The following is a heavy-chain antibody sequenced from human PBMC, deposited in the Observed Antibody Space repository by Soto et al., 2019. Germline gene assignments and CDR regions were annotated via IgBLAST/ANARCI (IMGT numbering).Heavy chain of an antibody. D-gene: IGHD6-6*01. CDR2: INAGNGNT. V-gene: IGHV1-3*01. CDR1: GYTFTSYA. J-gene: IGHJ4*02. Sequence: ASVKVSCKASGYTFTSYAMHWVRQAPGQRLEWMGWINAGNGNTKYSQKFQGRVTITRDTSASTAYMELSSLRSEDTAVYYCARSTRAAARLNYWGQGTLVNVSS. CDR3: ARSTRAAARLNY.